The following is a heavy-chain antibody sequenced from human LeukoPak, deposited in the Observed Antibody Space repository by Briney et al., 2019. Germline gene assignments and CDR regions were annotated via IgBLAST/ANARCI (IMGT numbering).Heavy chain of an antibody. J-gene: IGHJ4*02. D-gene: IGHD3-9*01. CDR1: GGSFSGYY. CDR2: INHSGST. CDR3: ARASYDILTGYSRRYFDY. Sequence: SETLSLTCAVYGGSFSGYYWSWIRQPPGKGLEWIGEINHSGSTNYNPSLKSRVTISVDTSKNQFSLKLSSVTAADTAVYYCARASYDILTGYSRRYFDYWGQGTLVTVSS. V-gene: IGHV4-34*01.